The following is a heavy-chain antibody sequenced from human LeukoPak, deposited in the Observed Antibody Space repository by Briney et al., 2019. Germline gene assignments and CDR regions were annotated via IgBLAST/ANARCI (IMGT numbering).Heavy chain of an antibody. V-gene: IGHV3-33*01. D-gene: IGHD1-1*01. CDR1: GFTSSNYG. CDR3: ARDHSGTQDY. CDR2: IWDDGSNE. J-gene: IGHJ4*02. Sequence: PGGSLRLSCAASGFTSSNYGMHWVRQAPGKGLEWVAVIWDDGSNEYYADSVKGRFTIFRDNRRNTLYLQMNSLRAEDTAVYSCARDHSGTQDYWGQGTLVTVSS.